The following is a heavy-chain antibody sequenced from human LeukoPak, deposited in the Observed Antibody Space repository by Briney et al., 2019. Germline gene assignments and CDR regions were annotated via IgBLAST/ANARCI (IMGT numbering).Heavy chain of an antibody. CDR3: ARDVRDVGALDI. CDR1: GGSISNLY. CDR2: IYTSGST. D-gene: IGHD1-26*01. Sequence: SETLSLTCTVFGGSISNLYWSWIRQPAGKGLVWIGRIYTSGSTNFNPSLKSRVTMSVDTSKNQFSLRLTSVTAADTAVYYCARDVRDVGALDIWGQGTMVTVSS. V-gene: IGHV4-4*07. J-gene: IGHJ3*02.